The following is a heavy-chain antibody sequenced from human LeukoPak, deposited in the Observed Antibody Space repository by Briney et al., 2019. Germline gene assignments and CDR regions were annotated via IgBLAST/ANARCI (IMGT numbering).Heavy chain of an antibody. Sequence: GGPLTLPCALSGFPYSRYCVIWPRQAPGKGLDWVANLKQDGGEKYYVYSVKGRFTFSTDNANNSLYLQLNSLRAEDTAVYYCAREYYYDSSGYQGDAFDMWSQGTMVTV. D-gene: IGHD3-22*01. CDR3: AREYYYDSSGYQGDAFDM. J-gene: IGHJ3*02. CDR2: LKQDGGEK. CDR1: GFPYSRYC. V-gene: IGHV3-7*01.